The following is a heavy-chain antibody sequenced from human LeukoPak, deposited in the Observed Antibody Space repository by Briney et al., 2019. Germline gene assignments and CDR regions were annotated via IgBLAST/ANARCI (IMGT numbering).Heavy chain of an antibody. CDR1: AYTFTSYD. J-gene: IGHJ5*02. D-gene: IGHD3-3*01. CDR3: ARGTSSGVVHNWFDP. Sequence: ASVKVSCKASAYTFTSYDINWVRQATGQGLEWMGWMNPNSGNTGYAKKFQGRVTMTLNASISTAYMELNSLRSEDTAVYYCARGTSSGVVHNWFDPWGQGTLVTVSS. CDR2: MNPNSGNT. V-gene: IGHV1-8*02.